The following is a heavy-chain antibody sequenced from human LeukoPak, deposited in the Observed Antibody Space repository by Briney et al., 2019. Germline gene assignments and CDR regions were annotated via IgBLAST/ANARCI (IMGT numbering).Heavy chain of an antibody. CDR2: IYHSGST. Sequence: PSETLSLTCAVSGGSIRSSNWWSWVRQPPGKGLERIGEIYHSGSTNYNPSLKSRVTISIDKSKNQFSLKLSSVTAADTAVYYCARDMGYSGYDGDDYWGQGTLVTVSS. D-gene: IGHD5-12*01. CDR3: ARDMGYSGYDGDDY. CDR1: GGSIRSSNW. J-gene: IGHJ4*02. V-gene: IGHV4-4*02.